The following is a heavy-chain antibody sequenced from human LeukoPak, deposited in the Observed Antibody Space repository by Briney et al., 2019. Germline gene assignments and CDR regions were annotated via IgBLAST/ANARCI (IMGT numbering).Heavy chain of an antibody. CDR2: IYYSGST. J-gene: IGHJ4*02. Sequence: SETVSRTCTVSGGSISSSSYYWGWISQPPGKGLEWIGSIYYSGSTYYNPSLKSRVTISVDTSKNQFSLKLSSVTAADTAVYYCARHFSSSGYYFAGSTYSDYWGQGTLVTVSS. CDR3: ARHFSSSGYYFAGSTYSDY. V-gene: IGHV4-39*01. D-gene: IGHD3-3*01. CDR1: GGSISSSSYY.